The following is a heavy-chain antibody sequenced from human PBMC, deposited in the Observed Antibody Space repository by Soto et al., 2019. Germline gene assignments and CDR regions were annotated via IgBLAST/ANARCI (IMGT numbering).Heavy chain of an antibody. CDR1: GGSISSYY. J-gene: IGHJ6*02. CDR3: ERSVPYSRAYHYYGMEV. V-gene: IGHV4-59*01. Sequence: PSETLSLTCTVSGGSISSYYWSWIRQPPGKGLEWIGYIYYSGSTNYNPSLKSRVTISVDTSKNQFSLKLSSVTAADTAVYYCERSVPYSRAYHYYGMEVWDQGTTVT. CDR2: IYYSGST. D-gene: IGHD6-13*01.